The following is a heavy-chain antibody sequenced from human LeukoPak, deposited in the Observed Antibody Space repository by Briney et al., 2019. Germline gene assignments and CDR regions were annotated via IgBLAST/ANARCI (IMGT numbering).Heavy chain of an antibody. CDR1: GFIFSSYW. V-gene: IGHV3-7*03. J-gene: IGHJ4*02. D-gene: IGHD3-22*01. Sequence: GGSLRLSCAASGFIFSSYWMSWVRQAPGKGLEWVANIKQDGSEKYYVDSVKGRFTISRDNAKNSLYLQMNSLRAGDTAVYYCARGFYPDRTMIVVVVDYWGQGTLVTVSS. CDR3: ARGFYPDRTMIVVVVDY. CDR2: IKQDGSEK.